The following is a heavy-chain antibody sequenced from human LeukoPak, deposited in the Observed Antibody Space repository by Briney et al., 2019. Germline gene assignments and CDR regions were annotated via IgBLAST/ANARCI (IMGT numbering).Heavy chain of an antibody. D-gene: IGHD3-3*01. CDR1: GFTVSSNY. CDR2: IYSGGST. CDR3: ARASYTNDFWSGYYDFDH. Sequence: GGSLRLSCAASGFTVSSNYMSWVRQAPGKGLEWFSVIYSGGSTYYADSVKGRFTISRDNSKNTLYLQMNSLRAEDTAVYYCARASYTNDFWSGYYDFDHWGQGTLVTVSS. J-gene: IGHJ4*02. V-gene: IGHV3-66*02.